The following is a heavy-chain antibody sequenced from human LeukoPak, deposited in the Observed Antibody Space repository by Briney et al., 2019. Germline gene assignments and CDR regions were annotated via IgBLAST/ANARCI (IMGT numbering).Heavy chain of an antibody. Sequence: PSETLSLTCTVSGGSISSYYWSWIRQPPGKGLEWIGYIYHSGSTYYNPSLKSRVTISVDRSKNQFSLKLSSVTAADTAVYYCARGRTRERNWFDPWGQGTLVTVSS. V-gene: IGHV4-59*12. J-gene: IGHJ5*02. CDR2: IYHSGST. CDR1: GGSISSYY. D-gene: IGHD1-26*01. CDR3: ARGRTRERNWFDP.